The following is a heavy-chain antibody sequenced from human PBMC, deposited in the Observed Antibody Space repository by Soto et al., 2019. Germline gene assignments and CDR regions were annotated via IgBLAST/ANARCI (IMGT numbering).Heavy chain of an antibody. CDR3: ATGDYYDSSGYAVDY. D-gene: IGHD3-22*01. V-gene: IGHV1-18*01. CDR1: GYTFTSYG. Sequence: APAKVSCEASGYTFTSYGISWVRQAPGQGLEWMGWISAYNGNTNYAQKLQGRVTMTTDTSTSTAYMELRSLRSDDTAGYYCATGDYYDSSGYAVDYWGQGTLVTVSS. CDR2: ISAYNGNT. J-gene: IGHJ4*02.